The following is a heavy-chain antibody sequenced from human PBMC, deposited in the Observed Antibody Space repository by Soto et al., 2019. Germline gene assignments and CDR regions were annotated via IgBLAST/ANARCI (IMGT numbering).Heavy chain of an antibody. CDR2: IYYSGST. V-gene: IGHV4-59*01. D-gene: IGHD5-18*01. J-gene: IGHJ4*02. Sequence: QVQLQESGPGLVKPSETLSLTCTVSGGSISSYYWSWIRQPPGKGLEWIGYIYYSGSTNYNPSLTSRAPXSXDXXTNQFSLKRSSVTAADTAVYYCARGRIQLWYPFDYWGQGTLVTVSS. CDR1: GGSISSYY. CDR3: ARGRIQLWYPFDY.